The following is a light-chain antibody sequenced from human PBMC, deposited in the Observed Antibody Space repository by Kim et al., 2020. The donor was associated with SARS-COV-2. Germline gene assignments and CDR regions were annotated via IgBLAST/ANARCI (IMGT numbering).Light chain of an antibody. V-gene: IGKV3-15*01. CDR1: ENLHIN. Sequence: VSQGDRAILSCRASENLHINLAWYQQRPGQSPRLLIYAASTGATDTPARFSGSGSGTEFTLTISSLQSEDFALYYCQQYNKWPLTFGGGTKVDIK. CDR2: AAS. J-gene: IGKJ4*01. CDR3: QQYNKWPLT.